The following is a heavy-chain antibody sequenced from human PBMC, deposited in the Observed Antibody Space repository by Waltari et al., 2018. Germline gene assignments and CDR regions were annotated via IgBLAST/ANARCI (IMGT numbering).Heavy chain of an antibody. CDR3: ARDYDYGDY. CDR2: ISSSSSYI. Sequence: EVQLVESGGGLVKPGGSLRLSCAASGLTFSRHSMTWVRQAPGKGLEWVSSISSSSSYIYYADSVKGRFTISRDNAKNSLYLQMNSLRAEDTAVYYCARDYDYGDYWGQGTLVTVSS. D-gene: IGHD3-16*01. J-gene: IGHJ4*02. CDR1: GLTFSRHS. V-gene: IGHV3-21*01.